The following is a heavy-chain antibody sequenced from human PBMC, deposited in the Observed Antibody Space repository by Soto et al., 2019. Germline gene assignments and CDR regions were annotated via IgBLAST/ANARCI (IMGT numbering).Heavy chain of an antibody. J-gene: IGHJ4*02. Sequence: PGGSLRLSCAASGFTFSSYSMNWVRQAPGKGLEWVSSISSSSSYIYYADSVKGRFTISRDNAKNSLYLQMNSLRAEDTAVYYCARDVSDTYYDGSGSYYNYWGQGAVLTVSS. V-gene: IGHV3-21*01. D-gene: IGHD3-10*01. CDR2: ISSSSSYI. CDR3: ARDVSDTYYDGSGSYYNY. CDR1: GFTFSSYS.